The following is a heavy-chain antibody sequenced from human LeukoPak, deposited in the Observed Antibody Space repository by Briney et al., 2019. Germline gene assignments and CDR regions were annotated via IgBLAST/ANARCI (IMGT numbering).Heavy chain of an antibody. CDR1: GDTFTSYG. V-gene: IGHV1-18*01. CDR3: ARRYRYCSSTSCYTGPGYYYYGMDV. CDR2: ISAYNVNT. D-gene: IGHD2-2*02. J-gene: IGHJ6*02. Sequence: APLKGSCKAPGDTFTSYGISWVRQAPGQGLEWMGWISAYNVNTNYAQNLQSRVPMTTDTSTSTAYMAPRRLRSDDTAVYYCARRYRYCSSTSCYTGPGYYYYGMDVWGQGTTVTVSS.